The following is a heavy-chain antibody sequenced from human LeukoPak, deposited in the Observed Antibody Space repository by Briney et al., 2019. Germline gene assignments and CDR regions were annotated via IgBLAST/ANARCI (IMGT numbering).Heavy chain of an antibody. Sequence: SVKVSFKASGGTFSSYAISWVRQAPGQGLEWMGGIIPIFGTANYAQKFQGRVTITADESTSTAYMELSSLRSEDTAVYYCASSRYSSSWYGWYFDLWGRGTLVTVSS. CDR2: IIPIFGTA. V-gene: IGHV1-69*13. CDR1: GGTFSSYA. CDR3: ASSRYSSSWYGWYFDL. D-gene: IGHD6-13*01. J-gene: IGHJ2*01.